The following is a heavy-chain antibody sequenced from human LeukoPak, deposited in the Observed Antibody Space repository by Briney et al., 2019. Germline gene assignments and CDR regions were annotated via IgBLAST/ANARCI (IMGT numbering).Heavy chain of an antibody. CDR1: GYTFTSYY. CDR2: INPSGGST. D-gene: IGHD5-24*01. J-gene: IGHJ5*02. CDR3: ARSLRMANWFDP. V-gene: IGHV1-46*01. Sequence: GASVKVSCKASGYTFTSYYIHWVRQPPGQGLDLMGIINPSGGSTSYAQKFQGRVTMTRDTSTSTVYMELRSLRPEHTAVYHCARSLRMANWFDPWAQGTLVPVPS.